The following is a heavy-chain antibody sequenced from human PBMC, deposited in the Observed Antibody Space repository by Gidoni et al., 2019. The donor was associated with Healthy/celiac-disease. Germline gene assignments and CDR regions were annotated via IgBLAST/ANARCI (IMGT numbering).Heavy chain of an antibody. V-gene: IGHV3-23*01. CDR2: LCGSGGST. D-gene: IGHD4-4*01. CDR1: GFPVSSYA. Sequence: EVQLLESGGGLVQPGGSLRLSCAASGFPVSSYAMSWVRQAPGQGLEWYSALCGSGGSTYYASSVKGRFTISRDNSKNTLYLQMNSLRAEDTAVYYCAKALSSYRNWFDPWGQGTLVTVSS. CDR3: AKALSSYRNWFDP. J-gene: IGHJ5*02.